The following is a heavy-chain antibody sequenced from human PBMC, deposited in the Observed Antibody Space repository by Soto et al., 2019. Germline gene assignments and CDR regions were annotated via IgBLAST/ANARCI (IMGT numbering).Heavy chain of an antibody. Sequence: SDTLSLTCNVSGGAISRFSWTWVRQTPGKGLESIGYISHSGATSYNPSLESRVAISLDTSKNQFSLTLTSLNDADTAVYFCARVRNNYAGLEYWGRGTLVTVSS. V-gene: IGHV4-4*09. CDR2: ISHSGAT. CDR3: ARVRNNYAGLEY. D-gene: IGHD1-1*01. J-gene: IGHJ4*02. CDR1: GGAISRFS.